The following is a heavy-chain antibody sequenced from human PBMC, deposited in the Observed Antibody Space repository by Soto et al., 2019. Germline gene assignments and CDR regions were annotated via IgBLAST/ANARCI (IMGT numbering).Heavy chain of an antibody. J-gene: IGHJ4*02. CDR2: INAGNGNT. V-gene: IGHV1-3*01. D-gene: IGHD5-18*01. CDR1: GYTFTSYA. CDR3: ARGPRLQLWLMFHY. Sequence: ASVKVSCKASGYTFTSYAMHWVRQAPGQRLEWMGWINAGNGNTKYSQKFQGRVTITRDTSASTAYMELSSLRSEDTAVYYCARGPRLQLWLMFHYWGQGNLVTVSS.